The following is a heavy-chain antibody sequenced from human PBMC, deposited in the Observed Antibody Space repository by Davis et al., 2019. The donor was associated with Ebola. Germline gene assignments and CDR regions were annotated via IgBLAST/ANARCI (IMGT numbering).Heavy chain of an antibody. Sequence: ASVKVSCKASGYTFTVYYMHWVRQAPGQGLEWMGWINPNSGGTNYAQKFQGRVTMTRDTSISTAYMELSRLRSDDTAVYYCARDRVYGDYGLFDYWGQGTLVTVSS. J-gene: IGHJ4*02. CDR1: GYTFTVYY. V-gene: IGHV1-2*02. CDR3: ARDRVYGDYGLFDY. CDR2: INPNSGGT. D-gene: IGHD4-17*01.